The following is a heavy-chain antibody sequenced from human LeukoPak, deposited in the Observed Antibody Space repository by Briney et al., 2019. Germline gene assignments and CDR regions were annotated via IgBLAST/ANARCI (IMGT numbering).Heavy chain of an antibody. V-gene: IGHV3-74*01. CDR2: ITNDGTI. J-gene: IGHJ4*02. D-gene: IGHD1-26*01. Sequence: GGSLRLSCAASGFTFSSYMMHWVRHAPGKGLVWVSHITNDGTIRYADSVKGRFTISRDNAKNTLYLQMNSLRAEDTAVYHCARDWRGSLDYWGQGTLVTVSS. CDR3: ARDWRGSLDY. CDR1: GFTFSSYM.